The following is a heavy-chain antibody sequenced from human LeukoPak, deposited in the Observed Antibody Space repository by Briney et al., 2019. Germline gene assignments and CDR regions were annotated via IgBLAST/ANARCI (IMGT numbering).Heavy chain of an antibody. Sequence: SETLSLTCTVSGGSISSSSYYWGWIRQPPGKGLEWIGSIYHSGSTYYNPSLKSRVTISVDTSKNQFSLKLSSVTAADTAVYYCARETYDFWSGYWAAADYWGQGTLVTVSS. V-gene: IGHV4-39*07. J-gene: IGHJ4*02. CDR1: GGSISSSSYY. D-gene: IGHD3-3*01. CDR2: IYHSGST. CDR3: ARETYDFWSGYWAAADY.